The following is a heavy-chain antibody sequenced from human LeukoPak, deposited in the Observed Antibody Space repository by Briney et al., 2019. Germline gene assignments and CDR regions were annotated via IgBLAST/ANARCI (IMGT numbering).Heavy chain of an antibody. CDR3: VFGTYYYDSSDY. CDR2: MNPNSGNT. V-gene: IGHV1-8*01. CDR1: GYTFTSYD. D-gene: IGHD3-22*01. Sequence: GASVKVSCKASGYTFTSYDINWVRQATGQGLEWMGWMNPNSGNTGYAQKFQGGVTMTRNTSISTAYMELSSLRSEDTAVYYCVFGTYYYDSSDYWGQGTLVTVSS. J-gene: IGHJ4*02.